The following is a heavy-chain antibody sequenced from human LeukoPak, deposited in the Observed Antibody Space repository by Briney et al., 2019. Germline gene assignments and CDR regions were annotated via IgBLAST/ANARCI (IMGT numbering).Heavy chain of an antibody. J-gene: IGHJ4*02. CDR1: GGTFSSYA. D-gene: IGHD4-17*01. CDR2: IIPIFGTA. Sequence: GASVKVSCKASGGTFSSYAISWVRQAPGQGLEWMGGIIPIFGTANYAQKFQGRVTITTDESTSTAYMELSSLRSEDTAVYYCARSIFYGDHAPWHYFDYWGQGTLVTVSS. V-gene: IGHV1-69*05. CDR3: ARSIFYGDHAPWHYFDY.